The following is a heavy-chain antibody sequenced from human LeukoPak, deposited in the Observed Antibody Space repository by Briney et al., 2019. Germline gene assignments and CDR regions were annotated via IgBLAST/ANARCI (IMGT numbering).Heavy chain of an antibody. J-gene: IGHJ4*02. CDR2: IYYSGST. CDR3: ARDNIAAAAHFDY. Sequence: SETLSLTCTVSGGSISSYYWSWIRQPPGKGLEWIGYIYYSGSTNYNPSLKSRVTISVDTSKNQFSLKLSSVTAADTAVYYCARDNIAAAAHFDYWGQGTLVTVSS. V-gene: IGHV4-59*12. CDR1: GGSISSYY. D-gene: IGHD6-13*01.